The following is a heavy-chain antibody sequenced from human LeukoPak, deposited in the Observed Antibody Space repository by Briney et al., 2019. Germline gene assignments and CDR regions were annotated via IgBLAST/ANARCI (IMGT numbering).Heavy chain of an antibody. CDR2: ISWNGRNT. CDR1: GFTFDDYD. CDR3: ARVQPYAKLVY. J-gene: IGHJ4*02. Sequence: GGSLRLSCAASGFTFDDYDLNWVRQAPGKGMEWVSGISWNGRNTAYAESLKGRFTISRDNAKNSLYLQMNSLRAEDTAFYYRARVQPYAKLVYRRQGSRVTVSS. V-gene: IGHV3-20*04. D-gene: IGHD2-8*01.